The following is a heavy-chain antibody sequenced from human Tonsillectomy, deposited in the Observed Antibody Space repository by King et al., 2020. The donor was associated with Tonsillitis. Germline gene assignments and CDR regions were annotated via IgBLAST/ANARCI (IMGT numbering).Heavy chain of an antibody. CDR2: ISWISGSI. CDR1: GFTFDDYA. CDR3: TKDWEPSIFCYFDS. J-gene: IGHJ4*02. D-gene: IGHD1-26*01. Sequence: VQLVESGGGLVQPGRSLRPSCVVSGFTFDDYAMHWVRQAPGKGLEWVSGISWISGSIGYADSVKGRFTISRDNAKNSLFLQMNSLRAEDTALYFCTKDWEPSIFCYFDSWGQGTLVTVSS. V-gene: IGHV3-9*01.